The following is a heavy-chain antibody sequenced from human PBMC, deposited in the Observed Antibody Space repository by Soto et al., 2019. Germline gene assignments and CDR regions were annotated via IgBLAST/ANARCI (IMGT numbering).Heavy chain of an antibody. CDR1: GFTFTLYW. J-gene: IGHJ4*02. D-gene: IGHD5-12*01. CDR2: INQDGSEK. V-gene: IGHV3-7*03. Sequence: EVQLVESGGGLVQPGGPLRLSCAASGFTFTLYWMTWVRQAPGKGLEWVANINQDGSEKYYLDSVKGRFTISRDNAKNEVYLQLNSLRDEDTAVYYCAREKWQGVYWGQGATVTVSS. CDR3: AREKWQGVY.